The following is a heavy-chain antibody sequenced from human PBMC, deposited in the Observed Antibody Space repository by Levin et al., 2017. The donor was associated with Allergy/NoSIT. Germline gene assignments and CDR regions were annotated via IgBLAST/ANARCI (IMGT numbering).Heavy chain of an antibody. D-gene: IGHD3-10*01. CDR3: ARLVYYQEAGAYYNEGVDY. Sequence: SETLSLTCTVSGGSISSGRHYWAWIRQPPGRGLEGIGTIVHTGITYYNPSLKSRVTLSVDTSENQFSLRLRSVTAADTAVYYCARLVYYQEAGAYYNEGVDYWGQGTLVTVSS. CDR1: GGSISSGRHY. V-gene: IGHV4-39*01. CDR2: IVHTGIT. J-gene: IGHJ4*02.